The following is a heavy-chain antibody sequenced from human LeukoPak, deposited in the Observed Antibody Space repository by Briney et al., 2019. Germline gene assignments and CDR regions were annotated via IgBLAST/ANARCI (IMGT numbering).Heavy chain of an antibody. J-gene: IGHJ3*02. CDR3: ARGGRIWYYYDSSGYYHGAFDI. V-gene: IGHV3-21*01. CDR1: GFTFSSYS. D-gene: IGHD3-22*01. CDR2: ISSSSSYI. Sequence: GGSLRLSCAASGFTFSSYSMNWVRQAPGKGLEWVSSISSSSSYIYYADSVKGRFTISRDNAKNSLYLQMNSLRAEDTAVYYCARGGRIWYYYDSSGYYHGAFDIWGQGTMVTVSS.